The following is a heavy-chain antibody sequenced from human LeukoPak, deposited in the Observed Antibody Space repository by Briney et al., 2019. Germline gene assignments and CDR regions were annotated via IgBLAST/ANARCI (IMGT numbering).Heavy chain of an antibody. V-gene: IGHV1-8*01. CDR1: GYTFTSYD. D-gene: IGHD1-7*01. CDR3: AKYNKETWNYLHFDC. J-gene: IGHJ4*02. CDR2: MNPNSGNT. Sequence: ASVKVSCKASGYTFTSYDINWVRQATGQGLEWMGWMNPNSGNTGYAQKFQGRVTMTRNTSISTAYMELSSLRAEDTAVYYCAKYNKETWNYLHFDCWGQGTLVTVSS.